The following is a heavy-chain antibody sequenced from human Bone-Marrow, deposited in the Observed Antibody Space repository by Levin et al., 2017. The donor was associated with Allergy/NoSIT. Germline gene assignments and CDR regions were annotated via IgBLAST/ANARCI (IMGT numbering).Heavy chain of an antibody. Sequence: TGGSLRLSCAASGFPFTNAWMSWVRQSPGKGLEWIGHIKSQIGGGTTDYAEHVKGRFTISRDDSKSTMYLQMNSLQTEDTAVYYCTTDPPPSPHDNTDLDFYWFFDVWGPGTLVTVSS. J-gene: IGHJ2*01. CDR3: TTDPPPSPHDNTDLDFYWFFDV. D-gene: IGHD3-3*01. CDR2: IKSQIGGGTT. CDR1: GFPFTNAW. V-gene: IGHV3-15*01.